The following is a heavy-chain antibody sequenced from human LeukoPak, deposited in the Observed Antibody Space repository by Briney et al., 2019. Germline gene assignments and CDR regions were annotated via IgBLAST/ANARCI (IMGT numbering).Heavy chain of an antibody. J-gene: IGHJ4*02. Sequence: SQTLSLTCTVSGGSISSGGYSWSWIRQPPGKGLEWIGYIYYSGSTYYNPSLKSRVTISVDTSKNQFSLKLSSVTAADTAVYYCARGYVDSSGLTFDYWGQGTLVTVSS. CDR3: ARGYVDSSGLTFDY. V-gene: IGHV4-30-4*07. D-gene: IGHD3-22*01. CDR1: GGSISSGGYS. CDR2: IYYSGST.